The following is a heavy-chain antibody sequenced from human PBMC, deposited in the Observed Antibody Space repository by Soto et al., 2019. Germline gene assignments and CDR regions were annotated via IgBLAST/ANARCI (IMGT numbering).Heavy chain of an antibody. V-gene: IGHV4-38-2*01. CDR2: VYYSGST. CDR3: ARNTSTYFDS. J-gene: IGHJ4*02. CDR1: GYSISNGDY. Sequence: SETLSLTCAVSGYSISNGDYWGWIRQAPGKGLEWIGSVYYSGSTHYEPSLRGRIAISVDTLKNQFSLRLPSVTAADTAMYFCARNTSTYFDSWGQGIPVTVS.